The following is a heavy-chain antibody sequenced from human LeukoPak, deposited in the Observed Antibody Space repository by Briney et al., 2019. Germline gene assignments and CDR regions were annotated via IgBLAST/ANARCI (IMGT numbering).Heavy chain of an antibody. CDR2: INHSGST. J-gene: IGHJ4*02. CDR1: EFAFSTYS. D-gene: IGHD6-6*01. Sequence: PGGSLRLSCAASEFAFSTYSMNWVRQAPGKGLEWIGEINHSGSTNYNPSLKSRVTISVDTSKNQFSLKLSSVTAADTAVYYCARTFEYSKTFDYWGQGTLVTVSS. CDR3: ARTFEYSKTFDY. V-gene: IGHV4-34*01.